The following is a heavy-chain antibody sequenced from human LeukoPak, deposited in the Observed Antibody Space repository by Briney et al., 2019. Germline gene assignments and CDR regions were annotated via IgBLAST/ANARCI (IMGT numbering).Heavy chain of an antibody. V-gene: IGHV3-23*01. Sequence: GGSLRLSCAASGFTFSSYAMSWVRQAPWEGLEWVSAISGSGGSTYRAHSVKGRFTISRDNSKNPLYLQMNSLRAEDTAVYYCAKDTDTVTTIWYFDLWGRGTLVTVSS. D-gene: IGHD4-11*01. CDR3: AKDTDTVTTIWYFDL. CDR1: GFTFSSYA. J-gene: IGHJ2*01. CDR2: ISGSGGST.